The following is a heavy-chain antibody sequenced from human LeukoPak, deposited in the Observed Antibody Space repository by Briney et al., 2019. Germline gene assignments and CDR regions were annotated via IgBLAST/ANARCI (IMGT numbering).Heavy chain of an antibody. CDR1: GGTFSSYA. Sequence: GASVKVSCKASGGTFSSYAISWVRQAPRQGLEWMGGIIPIFGTANYAQKFQGRVTITADESTSTAYMELSSLRSEDTAVYYCASERSANDAFDIWGQGTMVTVSS. CDR3: ASERSANDAFDI. V-gene: IGHV1-69*13. CDR2: IIPIFGTA. J-gene: IGHJ3*02. D-gene: IGHD5-24*01.